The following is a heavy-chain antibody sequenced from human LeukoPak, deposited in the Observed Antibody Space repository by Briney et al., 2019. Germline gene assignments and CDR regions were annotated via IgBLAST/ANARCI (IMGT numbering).Heavy chain of an antibody. Sequence: SETLSVTCTVSVGSISSSSYYWGWIRQPPGEGLEWIGSIYYSGSAYYNPSLKSRVTISVDTSKNQFSLKLSSVTAADTAVYYCARGGYYDSSGTSLPLHAFDIWGQGTMVTVSS. CDR1: VGSISSSSYY. V-gene: IGHV4-39*07. J-gene: IGHJ3*02. D-gene: IGHD3-22*01. CDR3: ARGGYYDSSGTSLPLHAFDI. CDR2: IYYSGSA.